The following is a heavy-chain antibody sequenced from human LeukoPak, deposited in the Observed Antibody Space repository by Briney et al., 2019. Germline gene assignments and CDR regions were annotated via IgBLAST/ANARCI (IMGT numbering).Heavy chain of an antibody. J-gene: IGHJ4*02. CDR2: IKQDGSEK. CDR3: AREGGYYDSSGYDDY. V-gene: IGHV3-7*01. D-gene: IGHD3-22*01. CDR1: GFTFSSYW. Sequence: GGSLRLSCAASGFTFSSYWMSWVRQAPGKGLGWVANIKQDGSEKYYVDSVKGRFTISRDNAKNSLYLQMNSLRAEDSAVYYCAREGGYYDSSGYDDYWGQGTLVTVSS.